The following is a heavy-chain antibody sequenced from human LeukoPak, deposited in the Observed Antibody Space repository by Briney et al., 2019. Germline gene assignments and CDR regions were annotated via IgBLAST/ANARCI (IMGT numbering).Heavy chain of an antibody. J-gene: IGHJ4*02. V-gene: IGHV4-39*07. CDR3: ARDLGMVRGATYFDY. D-gene: IGHD3-10*01. CDR2: IFYSGST. CDR1: GGSISSSSYY. Sequence: SETLSLTCTVSGGSISSSSYYWGWIRQPPGKGLEWIGSIFYSGSTYYNPSLKSRITVSLDTSKNQFSLKLSSVTAADTAVYYCARDLGMVRGATYFDYWGQGTLVTVPS.